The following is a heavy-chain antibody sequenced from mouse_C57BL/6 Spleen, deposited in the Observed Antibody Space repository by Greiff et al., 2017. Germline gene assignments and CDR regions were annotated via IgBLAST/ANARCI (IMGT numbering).Heavy chain of an antibody. Sequence: DVKLQESGPGLVKPSQSLSLTCSVTGYSITSGYYWTWIRQFPGNKLEWMGYISYDGSNNYNPSLKNRISITRDTSKHQFFLKLNSVNTEDTATYYSAGGGAAWYVDVWGTGTTVTVSS. CDR2: ISYDGSN. J-gene: IGHJ1*03. CDR3: AGGGAAWYVDV. V-gene: IGHV3-6*01. CDR1: GYSITSGYY.